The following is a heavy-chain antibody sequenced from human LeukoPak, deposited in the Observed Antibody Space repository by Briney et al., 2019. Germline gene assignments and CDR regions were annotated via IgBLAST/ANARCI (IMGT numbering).Heavy chain of an antibody. CDR1: GFTFSSYE. CDR3: ARDLRPGYCSSTSCYYYYYMDV. V-gene: IGHV3-48*03. CDR2: ISSSGSTI. D-gene: IGHD2-2*01. Sequence: PGGSLRLSCAASGFTFSSYEMNWVRQAPGKALEWVSYISSSGSTIYYADSVKGRFTISRDNAKNSLYLQMNSLRAEDTAVYYCARDLRPGYCSSTSCYYYYYMDVWGKGTTVTISS. J-gene: IGHJ6*03.